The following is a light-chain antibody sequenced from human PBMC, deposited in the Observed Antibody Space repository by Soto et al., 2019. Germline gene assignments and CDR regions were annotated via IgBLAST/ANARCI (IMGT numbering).Light chain of an antibody. CDR1: QSISTS. CDR3: QQYDSYST. Sequence: DMQMTQSPSTLSASVGDRVTITCRASQSISTSLAWYQQKPGKAPKLLIHDASSLESGVPSRFSGSGSGTEFTLTISSLQPDDCATYYCQQYDSYSTFGQGTKVDIK. CDR2: DAS. J-gene: IGKJ1*01. V-gene: IGKV1-5*01.